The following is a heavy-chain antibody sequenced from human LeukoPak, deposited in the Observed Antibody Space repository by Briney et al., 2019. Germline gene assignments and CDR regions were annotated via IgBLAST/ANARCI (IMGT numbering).Heavy chain of an antibody. CDR3: AMDLCGGDCYSGGGFDS. CDR2: LSWNSDTI. D-gene: IGHD2-21*02. J-gene: IGHJ4*02. V-gene: IGHV3-9*01. Sequence: GGSLRLSCAASGFIFQDYAMHWVRQAPGKGLEWVSGLSWNSDTIDYADSVKGRFTISRDNAKNSLHLQMNSLRVEDTALYYCAMDLCGGDCYSGGGFDSWGQGTLVTVSS. CDR1: GFIFQDYA.